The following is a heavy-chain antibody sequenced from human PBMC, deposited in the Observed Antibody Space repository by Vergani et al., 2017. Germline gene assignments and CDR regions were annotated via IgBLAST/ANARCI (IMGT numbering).Heavy chain of an antibody. CDR2: ISAYNGNT. CDR1: GYTFTSYG. V-gene: IGHV1-18*04. D-gene: IGHD3-3*01. CDR3: ERNPTITSYGVTSGTYDY. J-gene: IGHJ4*03. Sequence: QVQLVQSGAEVKKPGASVKVSCKASGYTFTSYGISWVRQAPGQGLEWMGWISAYNGNTNYAQKLQGRATMTTNTSTSTAYMELGSLRSDDTAVYYCERNPTITSYGVTSGTYDYWGQGTLVTVSS.